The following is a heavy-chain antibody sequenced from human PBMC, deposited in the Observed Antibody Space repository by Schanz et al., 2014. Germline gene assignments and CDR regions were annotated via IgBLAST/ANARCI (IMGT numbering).Heavy chain of an antibody. V-gene: IGHV4-30-2*01. CDR3: ARSPGDFPGWFDS. CDR2: IYHSGST. D-gene: IGHD4-17*01. Sequence: QLQLQESGSGLVKPSQTLSLTCGVSGGSISSGGSSWNWIRLPPGKGLEWIGYIYHSGSTYYNPSLKSRVTTAVDTSKTQFSLILNPVTAADTAVYYCARSPGDFPGWFDSWGQGTLVTVSS. J-gene: IGHJ5*01. CDR1: GGSISSGGSS.